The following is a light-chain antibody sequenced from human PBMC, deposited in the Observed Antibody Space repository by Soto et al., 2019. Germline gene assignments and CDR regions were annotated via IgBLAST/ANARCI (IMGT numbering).Light chain of an antibody. CDR2: DAS. Sequence: EIVLKQSPATLSLSPGERATLSCRASQSVSSYLAWYQQKPGQAPRLLIYDASNRATGIPVRFSGSGSGTDFTLTISSLEPEDFAVYYCQQRSNWPPSITFGGGTKVEIK. CDR1: QSVSSY. CDR3: QQRSNWPPSIT. V-gene: IGKV3-11*01. J-gene: IGKJ4*01.